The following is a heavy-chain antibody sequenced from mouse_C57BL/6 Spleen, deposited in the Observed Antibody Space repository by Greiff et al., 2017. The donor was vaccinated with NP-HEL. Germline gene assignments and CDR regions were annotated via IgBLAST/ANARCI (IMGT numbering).Heavy chain of an antibody. V-gene: IGHV5-4*01. CDR2: ISDGGSYT. CDR1: GFTFSSYA. D-gene: IGHD2-2*01. Sequence: EVMLVESGGGLVKPGGSLKLSCAASGFTFSSYAMSWVRQTPEKRLEWVATISDGGSYTYYPDNVKGRFTISRDNAKNNLYLQMSHLKSEDTAMYYCAREGDGYDEGHFDYWGQGTTLTVSS. J-gene: IGHJ2*01. CDR3: AREGDGYDEGHFDY.